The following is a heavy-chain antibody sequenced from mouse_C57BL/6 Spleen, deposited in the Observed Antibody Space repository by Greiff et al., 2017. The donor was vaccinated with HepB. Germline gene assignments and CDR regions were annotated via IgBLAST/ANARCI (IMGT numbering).Heavy chain of an antibody. J-gene: IGHJ1*03. CDR3: ARQAGVGYYAYFDV. V-gene: IGHV5-2*01. D-gene: IGHD2-3*01. CDR1: EYEFPSHD. CDR2: INSDGGST. Sequence: EVQLQQSGGGLVQPGESLKLSCESNEYEFPSHDMSWVRKTPEKRLELVAAINSDGGSTYYPDTMERRFIISRDNTKKTLYLQMSSLRSEDTALYYCARQAGVGYYAYFDVWGTGTTVTVSS.